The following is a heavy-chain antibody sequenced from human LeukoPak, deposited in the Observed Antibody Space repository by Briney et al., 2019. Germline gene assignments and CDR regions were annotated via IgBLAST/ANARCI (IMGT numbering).Heavy chain of an antibody. J-gene: IGHJ4*02. D-gene: IGHD6-13*01. CDR3: ARDLGSSWLDY. V-gene: IGHV3-23*01. CDR2: ITWNSGGI. CDR1: GFTFSSYA. Sequence: PGGSLRLSCAASGFTFSSYAMSWVRQAPGKGLEWVSGITWNSGGIVYADSVKGRFTISRDNSKNTLYLQMNSLRAEDTAVYYCARDLGSSWLDYWGQGTLVTVSS.